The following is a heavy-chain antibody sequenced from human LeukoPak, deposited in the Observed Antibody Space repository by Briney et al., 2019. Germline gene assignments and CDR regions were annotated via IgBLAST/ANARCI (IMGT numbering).Heavy chain of an antibody. J-gene: IGHJ3*02. CDR1: GGSFSGYY. D-gene: IGHD3-10*01. CDR3: AKSNGYGLVDI. CDR2: INHSGST. Sequence: SETLSLTCAVYGGSFSGYYWSWIRQPPGKGLEWIGEINHSGSTNHNPSLKSRVTISLDTSRNQFSLKLNSVTAADTVVYYCAKSNGYGLVDIWGQGTMVTVSS. V-gene: IGHV4-34*01.